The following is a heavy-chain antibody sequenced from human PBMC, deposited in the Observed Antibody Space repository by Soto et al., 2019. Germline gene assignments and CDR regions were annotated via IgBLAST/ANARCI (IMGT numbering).Heavy chain of an antibody. J-gene: IGHJ3*02. CDR1: GGTFSSYT. V-gene: IGHV1-69*02. D-gene: IGHD3-22*01. CDR3: AGPHYDSSAPVDAFDI. Sequence: ASVKVSCKASGGTFSSYTISWVRQAPGQGLEWMGRIIPILGIANYAQKFQGRVTITADKSTSTAYMELSSLRSEDTAVYYCAGPHYDSSAPVDAFDIWGQGTMVTVSS. CDR2: IIPILGIA.